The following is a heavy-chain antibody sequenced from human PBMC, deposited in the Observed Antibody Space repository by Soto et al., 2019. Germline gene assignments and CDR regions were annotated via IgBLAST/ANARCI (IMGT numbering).Heavy chain of an antibody. CDR2: IWYDGSNK. J-gene: IGHJ4*02. Sequence: QVPLVESGGGVVQPGRSLRLSCAASGFTFSSYGMHWVRQAPGKGLEWVAVIWYDGSNKYYADSVKGRFTISRDNSQNTLXXKMSSLRAEDTAVYYCARDGYCSGGSCYSVPVFDYWGQGTLVTVSS. CDR3: ARDGYCSGGSCYSVPVFDY. CDR1: GFTFSSYG. D-gene: IGHD2-15*01. V-gene: IGHV3-33*01.